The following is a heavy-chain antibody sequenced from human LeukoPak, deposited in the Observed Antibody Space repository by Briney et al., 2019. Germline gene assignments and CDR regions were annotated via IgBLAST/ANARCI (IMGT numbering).Heavy chain of an antibody. J-gene: IGHJ4*02. CDR3: AKDMRFDWTPYYFDY. D-gene: IGHD3-9*01. Sequence: GGPLRLSCAASGFTFSSYAMSWVRQAPGKGLEWVSAISGSGGSTYYADSVKGRFTISRDNSKNTLYLQMNSLRAEDTAVYYCAKDMRFDWTPYYFDYWGQGTLVTVSS. CDR2: ISGSGGST. V-gene: IGHV3-23*01. CDR1: GFTFSSYA.